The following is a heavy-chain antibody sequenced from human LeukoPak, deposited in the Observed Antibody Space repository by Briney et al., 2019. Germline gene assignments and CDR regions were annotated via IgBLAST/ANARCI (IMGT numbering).Heavy chain of an antibody. CDR1: GFTFSSYS. CDR3: GMCIAVNGTLSHYFDG. J-gene: IGHJ4*02. D-gene: IGHD1-7*01. V-gene: IGHV3-21*01. CDR2: ISSSSSYI. Sequence: GGSLRLSCAASGFTFSSYSMNWVRQAPGKGLEWVSSISSSSSYIYYADSVKGRFTISRDNAKNSLYLQMNSLRAEDTAVYYCGMCIAVNGTLSHYFDGWDQGSLVTVSS.